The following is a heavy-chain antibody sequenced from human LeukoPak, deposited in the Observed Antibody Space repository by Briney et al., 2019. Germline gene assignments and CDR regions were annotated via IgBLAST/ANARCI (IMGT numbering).Heavy chain of an antibody. CDR2: INPNTGGT. J-gene: IGHJ6*03. V-gene: IGHV1-2*02. CDR3: SRDLETTVGGYYYYYMDV. CDR1: GYTFTGYY. Sequence: ASVKVSCKASGYTFTGYYMHWVRQAPGHGLEWMGWINPNTGGTNYAQKFQGRVTMSRDTSISTAYMELSRLRSDDTAVYYCSRDLETTVGGYYYYYMDVWGKGTTVTVSS. D-gene: IGHD4-23*01.